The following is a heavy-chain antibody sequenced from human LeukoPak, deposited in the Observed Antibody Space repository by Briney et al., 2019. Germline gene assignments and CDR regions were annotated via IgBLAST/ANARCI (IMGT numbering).Heavy chain of an antibody. CDR3: ARKLGEMATIEDAFDI. J-gene: IGHJ3*02. CDR2: ISGSGGST. V-gene: IGHV3-23*01. D-gene: IGHD5-24*01. Sequence: GGSLRHSCAASGFTFSSYAMSWVRQAPGKGLEWVSAISGSGGSTYYADSVKGRFTISRDNSKNTLYLQMNSLRAEDTAVYYCARKLGEMATIEDAFDIWGQGTMVTVSS. CDR1: GFTFSSYA.